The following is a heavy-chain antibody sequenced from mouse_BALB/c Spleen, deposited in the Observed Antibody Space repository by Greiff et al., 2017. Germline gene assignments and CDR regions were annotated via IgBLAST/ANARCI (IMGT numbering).Heavy chain of an antibody. CDR3: ARRGPYGNYDY. Sequence: QVQLQQSGPELVKPGASVKMSCKASGYTFTSYYIHWVKQRPGQGLEWIGLIYPGDGSTKYNEKFKGKTTLTADKSSSTAYMLLSSLTSEDSAIYFCARRGPYGNYDYWGQGTTLTVSS. J-gene: IGHJ2*01. V-gene: IGHV1S56*01. CDR2: IYPGDGST. D-gene: IGHD2-1*01. CDR1: GYTFTSYY.